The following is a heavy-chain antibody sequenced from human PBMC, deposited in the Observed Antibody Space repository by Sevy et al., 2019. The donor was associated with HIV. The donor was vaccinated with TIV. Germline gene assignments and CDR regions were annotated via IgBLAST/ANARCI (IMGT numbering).Heavy chain of an antibody. CDR2: ISSSGSTI. D-gene: IGHD6-13*01. CDR3: ARDNPASGTVGDY. V-gene: IGHV3-48*02. CDR1: GFTFTTYS. J-gene: IGHJ4*02. Sequence: GGSLRLSCAASGFTFTTYSMNWVRQAPGKGLEWVSYISSSGSTIYYADSVKGRFAISRDNAKNSLYLQMNSLRDEDTAVYYCARDNPASGTVGDYWGQGTLVTVSS.